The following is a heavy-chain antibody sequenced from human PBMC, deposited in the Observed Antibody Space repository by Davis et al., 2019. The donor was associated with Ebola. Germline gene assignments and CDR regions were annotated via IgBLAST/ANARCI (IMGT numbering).Heavy chain of an antibody. Sequence: AASVKVSCKASGYTFTSYGISWVRQAPGQGLEWMGWIITDNGNRNYAQKFQGRVTMSTDTSTTTAYMELRSLRSADTAVYYCARDGISVVVDRGMDVWGKGTTVTVSS. V-gene: IGHV1-18*04. CDR2: IITDNGNR. CDR3: ARDGISVVVDRGMDV. CDR1: GYTFTSYG. D-gene: IGHD2-2*01. J-gene: IGHJ6*04.